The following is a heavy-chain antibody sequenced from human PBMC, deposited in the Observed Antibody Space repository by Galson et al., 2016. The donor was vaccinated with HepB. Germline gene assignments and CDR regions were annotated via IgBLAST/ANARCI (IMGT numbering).Heavy chain of an antibody. J-gene: IGHJ6*03. D-gene: IGHD2-15*01. CDR1: GGSISDSY. CDR2: VHYRGSP. V-gene: IGHV4-59*01. CDR3: ARVRGERYCSGGICYFHYFYMDV. Sequence: SETLSLTCSVSGGSISDSYWSWIRQPPGKGLDWIGYVHYRGSPNSNPSLKSRVTISIDTSKNQFSLKLSSVTAADTAVYYCARVRGERYCSGGICYFHYFYMDVWGKGTTVTVSS.